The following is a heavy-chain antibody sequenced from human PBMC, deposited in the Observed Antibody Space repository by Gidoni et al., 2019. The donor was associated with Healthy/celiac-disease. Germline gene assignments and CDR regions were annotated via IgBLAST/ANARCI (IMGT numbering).Heavy chain of an antibody. J-gene: IGHJ4*02. V-gene: IGHV3-48*02. CDR2: ISSSSSTI. D-gene: IGHD6-19*01. CDR1: GSPFSRSC. Sequence: EVQLVASGAGLVQPGGSLRLSCAASGSPFSRSCMNWVRQAPGQGLEWVSYISSSSSTIYYADSVKGRFTISRDNAKNSLYLQMNSLRDEDTAVYYCARDSDSSGWYGPKPPFDYWGQGTLVTVSS. CDR3: ARDSDSSGWYGPKPPFDY.